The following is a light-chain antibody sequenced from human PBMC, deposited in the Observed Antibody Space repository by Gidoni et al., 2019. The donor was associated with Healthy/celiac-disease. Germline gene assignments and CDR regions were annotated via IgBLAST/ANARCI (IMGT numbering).Light chain of an antibody. J-gene: IGLJ3*02. V-gene: IGLV3-19*01. CDR3: NSRDSSGNQLRV. CDR1: LRSYY. Sequence: LRSYYASWYQQRPGQAPVLVIYGTHNRPSGIPDRFSGPSSGNTAALTSTGAQAEDEADYCCNSRDSSGNQLRVVGGGTKLTVL. CDR2: GTH.